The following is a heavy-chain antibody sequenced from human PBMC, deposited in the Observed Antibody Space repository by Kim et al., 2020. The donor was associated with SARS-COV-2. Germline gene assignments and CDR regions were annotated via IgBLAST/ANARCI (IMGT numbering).Heavy chain of an antibody. CDR3: AKGSGGPWLVGTGKVFDY. CDR2: ISGSGGST. D-gene: IGHD6-19*01. V-gene: IGHV3-23*01. CDR1: EFTFSSFA. J-gene: IGHJ4*02. Sequence: GGSLRLSCAASEFTFSSFAMSWVRQAPGKGLEWVSAISGSGGSTFYADSVKGRFTISRDTSKNTLYLQMNSLRAEDTAVYYCAKGSGGPWLVGTGKVFDYWGQGTLVTVSS.